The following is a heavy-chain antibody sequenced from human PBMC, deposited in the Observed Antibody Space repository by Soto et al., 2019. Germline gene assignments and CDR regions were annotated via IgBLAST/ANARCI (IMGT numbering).Heavy chain of an antibody. V-gene: IGHV4-38-2*02. CDR3: ATTDVGVAVDS. Sequence: SETLSLTCTVSGYSINSDDYWGWIRQPPGKGLEWIASIYHSVSTFYNPSLRSRVTISIDTSKNQFSLRLNSMTVADTAVYYCATTDVGVAVDSWGQGTLVTVSS. CDR1: GYSINSDDY. CDR2: IYHSVST. D-gene: IGHD6-19*01. J-gene: IGHJ4*02.